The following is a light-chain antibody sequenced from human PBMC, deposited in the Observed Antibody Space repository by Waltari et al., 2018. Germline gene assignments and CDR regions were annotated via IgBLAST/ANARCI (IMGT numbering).Light chain of an antibody. CDR2: GAS. CDR3: QQYLSWYT. CDR1: HSVSSN. J-gene: IGKJ2*01. V-gene: IGKV3-15*01. Sequence: EVVMTQSPATLSVSPGERATLSCRASHSVSSNLAWYQQKPGQTPRLLIYGASTRATGIPARFSGSGSGTEFTLTISNLQSEDFAVYYCQQYLSWYTFCQGTKLEIK.